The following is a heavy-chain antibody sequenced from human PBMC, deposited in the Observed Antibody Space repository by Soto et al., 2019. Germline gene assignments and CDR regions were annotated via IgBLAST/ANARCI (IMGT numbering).Heavy chain of an antibody. J-gene: IGHJ6*02. V-gene: IGHV1-18*01. CDR3: ARDEGYCSGGSCYSAYYYYGMDV. Sequence: ASVKVSCKASGYTLTSYGISWVRQAPGQGLEWMGWISAYNGNTNYAQKLQGRVTMTTDTSTSTAYMELRSLRSDDTAVYYCARDEGYCSGGSCYSAYYYYGMDVWGQGTTVTVSS. D-gene: IGHD2-15*01. CDR2: ISAYNGNT. CDR1: GYTLTSYG.